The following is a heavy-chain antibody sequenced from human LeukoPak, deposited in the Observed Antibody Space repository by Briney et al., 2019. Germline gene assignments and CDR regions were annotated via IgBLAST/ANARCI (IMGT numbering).Heavy chain of an antibody. CDR2: MSPNSGNT. CDR3: ARGQGNYYYYYMDV. D-gene: IGHD3-10*01. J-gene: IGHJ6*03. Sequence: ASVEVSCKASGYTFTSYDINWVRQATGQGLEWMGWMSPNSGNTGYAQRFQGRVTMTRNTSISTAYMELSSLRSEDTAVYYCARGQGNYYYYYMDVWGKGTTVTVSS. V-gene: IGHV1-8*01. CDR1: GYTFTSYD.